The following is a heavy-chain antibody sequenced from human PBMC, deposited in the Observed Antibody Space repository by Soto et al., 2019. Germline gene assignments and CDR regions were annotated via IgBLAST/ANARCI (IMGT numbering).Heavy chain of an antibody. Sequence: EVQLLESGGDLVQPGGSLRLSCAAAGFTFHIYAMSWVRQAPGRGLEWFSAITDNGGSTYHADSVKGRFTISRDNSKNTLYLQMDSLRADDTAVYYCVKGSSGGRPYYLDFWGQGTLVTVSS. CDR2: ITDNGGST. CDR1: GFTFHIYA. J-gene: IGHJ4*02. CDR3: VKGSSGGRPYYLDF. V-gene: IGHV3-23*01. D-gene: IGHD2-15*01.